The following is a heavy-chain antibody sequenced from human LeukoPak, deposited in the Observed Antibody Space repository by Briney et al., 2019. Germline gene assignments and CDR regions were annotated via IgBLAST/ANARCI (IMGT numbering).Heavy chain of an antibody. Sequence: SETLSLTCTVSGGSISGGYWSWIRQPPGRGLEWIGYVYTIGSTNYNPSLKSRVTISVDTSKSQFALKLSSVTAADTAVYYCAKSYFDYSTYYSYYFNLWGQGALVTVSS. CDR3: AKSYFDYSTYYSYYFNL. V-gene: IGHV4-4*09. CDR1: GGSISGGY. J-gene: IGHJ4*02. D-gene: IGHD4-11*01. CDR2: VYTIGST.